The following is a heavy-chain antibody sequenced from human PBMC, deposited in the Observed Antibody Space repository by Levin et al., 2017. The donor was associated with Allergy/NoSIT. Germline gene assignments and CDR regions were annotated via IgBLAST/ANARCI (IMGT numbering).Heavy chain of an antibody. J-gene: IGHJ3*02. Sequence: GESLKISCAASGFTFSSYWMSWVRQAPGKGLEWVANIKQDGSEKYYVDSVKGRFTISRDNAKNSLYLQMNSLRAEDTAVYYCARDGDKGTDAFDIWGQGTMVTVSS. V-gene: IGHV3-7*01. CDR1: GFTFSSYW. D-gene: IGHD1-14*01. CDR3: ARDGDKGTDAFDI. CDR2: IKQDGSEK.